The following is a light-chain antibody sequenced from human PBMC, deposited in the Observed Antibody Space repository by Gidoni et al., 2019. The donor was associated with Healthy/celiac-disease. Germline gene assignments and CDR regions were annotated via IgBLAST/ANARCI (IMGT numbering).Light chain of an antibody. CDR1: QSVSRF. CDR3: QQRSNWPMCS. V-gene: IGKV3-11*01. Sequence: DIVLTQSPATLSLSPGERATLSCRASQSVSRFLAWYQQRPGQAPRLLIYDVSKRATGIPARFSGSGSGTDFTLTISSLEPEDFAVYYCQQRSNWPMCSFGQGTKLEIK. CDR2: DVS. J-gene: IGKJ2*04.